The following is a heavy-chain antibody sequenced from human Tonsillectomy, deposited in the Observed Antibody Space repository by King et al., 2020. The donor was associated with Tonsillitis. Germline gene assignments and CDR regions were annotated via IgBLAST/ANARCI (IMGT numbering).Heavy chain of an antibody. CDR2: ISGGDGDA. D-gene: IGHD3-16*01. Sequence: VQPVESGGGLVQPGGSLRLSCAASGFTFSNHALTWVRQAPGKGLEWVSGISGGDGDAYYADTVKGRFTVSRDNSKNTLYLQMNSLRAEDTAVYYCAKHWDFDYWGQGTLVTVSS. J-gene: IGHJ4*02. CDR3: AKHWDFDY. CDR1: GFTFSNHA. V-gene: IGHV3-23*04.